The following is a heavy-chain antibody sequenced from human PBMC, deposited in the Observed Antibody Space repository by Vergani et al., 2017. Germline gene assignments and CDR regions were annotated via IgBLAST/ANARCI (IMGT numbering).Heavy chain of an antibody. CDR1: GFTFGSYS. CDR3: ASGVPGYQLATQYFQH. V-gene: IGHV3-21*01. CDR2: ISSSSSYR. J-gene: IGHJ1*01. D-gene: IGHD2-2*01. Sequence: EVQLVESGGGLVKPGGSLRLSCVASGFTFGSYSMNWVRQAPGKGLEWVSFISSSSSYRYYADSVKGRFTISRDNGEYSPLLQMNSLRPEDTAVYYCASGVPGYQLATQYFQHWGQGTLVTVSS.